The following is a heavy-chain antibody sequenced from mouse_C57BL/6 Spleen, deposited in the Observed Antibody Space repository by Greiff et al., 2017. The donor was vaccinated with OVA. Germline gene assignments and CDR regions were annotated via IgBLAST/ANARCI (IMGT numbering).Heavy chain of an antibody. CDR2: IWSGGST. J-gene: IGHJ1*03. D-gene: IGHD1-1*01. Sequence: VKLMESGPGLVQPSQSLSITCTVSGFSLTSYGVHWVRQSPGKGLEWLGVIWSGGSTDYNAAFISRLSISKDNSKSQVFFKMNSLQADDTAIYYCARGDYGSSYGYFDVWGTGTTVTVSS. V-gene: IGHV2-2*01. CDR1: GFSLTSYG. CDR3: ARGDYGSSYGYFDV.